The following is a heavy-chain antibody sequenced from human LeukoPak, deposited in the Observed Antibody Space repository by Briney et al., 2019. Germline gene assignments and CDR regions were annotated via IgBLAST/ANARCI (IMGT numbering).Heavy chain of an antibody. CDR3: ARGSTVTNYYYGMDV. V-gene: IGHV1-2*02. Sequence: ASVKVSCKASGYTFTGYYMHWVRQAPGQGLEWMGWINPNSGGTNYAQKFQGRVTMTRDTSISTAYMELSRLRSDDTAVYYCARGSTVTNYYYGMDVWGQGTTVTVS. J-gene: IGHJ6*02. CDR1: GYTFTGYY. D-gene: IGHD4-17*01. CDR2: INPNSGGT.